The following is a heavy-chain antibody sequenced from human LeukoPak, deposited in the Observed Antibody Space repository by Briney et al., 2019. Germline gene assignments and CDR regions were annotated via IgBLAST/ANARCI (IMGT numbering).Heavy chain of an antibody. CDR3: ARAGIAAAGGDY. D-gene: IGHD6-13*01. V-gene: IGHV4-31*03. Sequence: SQTLSLTCTVSGGSISSGGYSWSWLRQHPGKGLEWIGYIYYSGSTYYNPSLKSRVTISVDTSKNQFSLKLSSVTAADTAVYYCARAGIAAAGGDYWGQGTLVTVSS. CDR1: GGSISSGGYS. J-gene: IGHJ4*02. CDR2: IYYSGST.